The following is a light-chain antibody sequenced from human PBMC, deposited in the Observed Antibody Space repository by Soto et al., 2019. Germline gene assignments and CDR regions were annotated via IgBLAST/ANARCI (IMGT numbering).Light chain of an antibody. CDR1: QSISSH. J-gene: IGKJ5*01. V-gene: IGKV1-39*01. CDR3: QQSYSTLIT. Sequence: DIQMTQSPSSLSAFVGDRVAITCRASQSISSHLNWYQHKPGKAPKLLIYAASSLQSGVPSRFSGSGSGTDFTLTINSLQPEDFATYYCQQSYSTLITFGQGTRLEIK. CDR2: AAS.